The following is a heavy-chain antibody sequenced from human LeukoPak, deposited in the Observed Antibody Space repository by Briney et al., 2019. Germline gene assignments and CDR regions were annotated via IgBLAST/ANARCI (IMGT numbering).Heavy chain of an antibody. CDR3: ARNTAMIDY. CDR2: TYYRSKWHN. CDR1: GDSVSSKTSA. D-gene: IGHD5-18*01. J-gene: IGHJ4*02. Sequence: SQTLSLTCAIFGDSVSSKTSAWNWIRQSPSRGLEWLGRTYYRSKWHNDYAVSVKSRVTINPDTFNNQFSLQLTSVTPEDTAVYYCARNTAMIDYWGQGTLVTVSS. V-gene: IGHV6-1*01.